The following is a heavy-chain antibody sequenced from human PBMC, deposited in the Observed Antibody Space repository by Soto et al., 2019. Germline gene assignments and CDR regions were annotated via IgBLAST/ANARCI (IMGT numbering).Heavy chain of an antibody. CDR1: GYSFTSYW. CDR3: ARRRYSSGSPFDY. D-gene: IGHD3-22*01. CDR2: SDPSDSYT. Sequence: GESLKISCRGSGYSFTSYWINWVRQMPGKGLEWMGGSDPSDSYTNHSPSFQGHVTISVDKSISTAYLQWSSLKASDTAMYYCARRRYSSGSPFDYWGQGTQVTVSS. V-gene: IGHV5-10-1*01. J-gene: IGHJ4*02.